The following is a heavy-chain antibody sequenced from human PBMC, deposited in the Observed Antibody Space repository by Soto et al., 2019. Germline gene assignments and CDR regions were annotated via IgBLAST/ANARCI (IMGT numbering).Heavy chain of an antibody. Sequence: SPTLSLTCAISGDRVSSNSAASNWIRQSPSRGLEWLGRTYYRSKWYNDYAVSVKSRITINPDTSKNQFSLQLNSVTPEDTAVYYCARVSRIAAAGGFDYWGQGTLVTVSS. D-gene: IGHD6-13*01. CDR3: ARVSRIAAAGGFDY. CDR2: TYYRSKWYN. J-gene: IGHJ4*02. V-gene: IGHV6-1*01. CDR1: GDRVSSNSAA.